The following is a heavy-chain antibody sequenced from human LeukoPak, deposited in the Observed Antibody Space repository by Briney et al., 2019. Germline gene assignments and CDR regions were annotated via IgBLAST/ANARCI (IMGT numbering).Heavy chain of an antibody. J-gene: IGHJ4*02. CDR2: INHSGST. Sequence: SETLSLTCAVYGGSFSGYYWGWIRQPPGKGLEWIGEINHSGSTNYNPSLKSRVTISVDTSKNQFSLKLSSVTAADTAVYYCARGGYDFWSGYPLDYWGQGTLVTVSS. D-gene: IGHD3-3*01. CDR3: ARGGYDFWSGYPLDY. V-gene: IGHV4-34*01. CDR1: GGSFSGYY.